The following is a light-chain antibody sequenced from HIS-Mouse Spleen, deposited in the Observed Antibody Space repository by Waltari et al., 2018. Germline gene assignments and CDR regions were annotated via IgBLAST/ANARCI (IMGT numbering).Light chain of an antibody. J-gene: IGLJ2*01. CDR2: EDS. Sequence: SEQLTQPPSSAVSPGQTAMTSSSDASLTKKDACYYQQKSGQAPVLVIYEDSKRPSGIPERFSGSSSGTMATLTISGAQVEDEADYYCYSTDSSGNHRVFGGGTKLTVL. CDR1: SLTKKD. CDR3: YSTDSSGNHRV. V-gene: IGLV3-10*01.